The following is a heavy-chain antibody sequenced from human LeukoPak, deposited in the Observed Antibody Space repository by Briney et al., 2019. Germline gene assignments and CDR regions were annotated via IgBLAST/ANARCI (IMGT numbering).Heavy chain of an antibody. V-gene: IGHV3-30*18. CDR2: ISYDGSNK. Sequence: GGSLRLSCAASGFTFSSYGMHWVRQAPGKGLEWVAVISYDGSNKYYADSVKGRFTISRDNSKNTLYLQMNSLRAEDTAVYYCAKDLSAAEEYWGQGTLVTVSS. CDR3: AKDLSAAEEY. J-gene: IGHJ4*02. D-gene: IGHD6-13*01. CDR1: GFTFSSYG.